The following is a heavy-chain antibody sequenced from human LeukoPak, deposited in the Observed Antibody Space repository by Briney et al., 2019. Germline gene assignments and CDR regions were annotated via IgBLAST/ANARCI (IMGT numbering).Heavy chain of an antibody. Sequence: SETLSLTCTVSGYSISSGYYWGWIRQPPGKGLEWIGSIYHSGSTYYNPSLKSRVTISVDTSKNQFSLKLSSVTAADTAVYYCASQGERYFDWLSPGYFDLWGRGTLVTVS. CDR2: IYHSGST. D-gene: IGHD3-9*01. CDR3: ASQGERYFDWLSPGYFDL. CDR1: GYSISSGYY. J-gene: IGHJ2*01. V-gene: IGHV4-38-2*02.